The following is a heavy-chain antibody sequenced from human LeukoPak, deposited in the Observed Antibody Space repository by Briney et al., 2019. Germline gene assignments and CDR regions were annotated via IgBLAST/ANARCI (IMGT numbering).Heavy chain of an antibody. J-gene: IGHJ4*02. D-gene: IGHD3-10*01. CDR3: ARATYYYGSGRDYYFDY. CDR1: GFTVSSNY. CDR2: IYSGGSI. V-gene: IGHV3-66*01. Sequence: GGSLRLSCAASGFTVSSNYMSWVRQAPGKGLEWVSVIYSGGSIYYADSVKGRFTISSDNSKNTLYLQMNSLRVEDTAVFYCARATYYYGSGRDYYFDYWGQGTLVTVSS.